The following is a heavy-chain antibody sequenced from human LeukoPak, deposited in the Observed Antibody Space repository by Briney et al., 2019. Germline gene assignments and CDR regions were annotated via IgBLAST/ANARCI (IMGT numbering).Heavy chain of an antibody. Sequence: PGRSLRLSCAASGFTFSSYGMHWVRQAPGKGLEWVAVIWYDGSNKYYADSVKGRFTISRDNSKNTLYLQMNSLRAEDTAVYYCARDEAAADGLDYWGQGTLVTVSS. J-gene: IGHJ4*02. CDR3: ARDEAAADGLDY. CDR1: GFTFSSYG. D-gene: IGHD6-13*01. CDR2: IWYDGSNK. V-gene: IGHV3-33*01.